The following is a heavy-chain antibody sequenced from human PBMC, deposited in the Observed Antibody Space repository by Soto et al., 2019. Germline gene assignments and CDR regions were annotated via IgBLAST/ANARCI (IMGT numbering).Heavy chain of an antibody. CDR3: AIWGYSSSWYYYYGMDV. J-gene: IGHJ6*02. Sequence: ASVKVSCKASGYTFTSYGISWVRQAPGQGLEWMGWISAYNGNTNYAQKLQGRVTMTTDTSTSTAFMELRSLRSEDTAVYYCAIWGYSSSWYYYYGMDVWGQGTTVTVSS. CDR2: ISAYNGNT. CDR1: GYTFTSYG. D-gene: IGHD6-13*01. V-gene: IGHV1-18*01.